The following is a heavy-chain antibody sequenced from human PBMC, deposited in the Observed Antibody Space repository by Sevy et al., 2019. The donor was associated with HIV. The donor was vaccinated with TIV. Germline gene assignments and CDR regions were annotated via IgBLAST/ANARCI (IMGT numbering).Heavy chain of an antibody. D-gene: IGHD3-10*01. Sequence: GGSLRLSCAASGFTFSSYGMHWVRQAPGKGLEWVAVISYDGSNKYYADSVKGRFTISRDNSKNTLYLQMNSLRAEDRAVYYCAKGGAYYYGSGSYGGFREYRPRTQRLDYWGQGTLVTVSS. CDR1: GFTFSSYG. CDR3: AKGGAYYYGSGSYGGFREYRPRTQRLDY. J-gene: IGHJ4*02. CDR2: ISYDGSNK. V-gene: IGHV3-30*18.